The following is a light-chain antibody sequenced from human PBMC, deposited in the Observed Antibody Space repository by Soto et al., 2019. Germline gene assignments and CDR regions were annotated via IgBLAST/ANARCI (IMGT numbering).Light chain of an antibody. V-gene: IGKV3-15*01. Sequence: ESVLTQSPGTLALSPGERATLSCRASQSVSSSYLAWYQQKPGQAPSLLIYGASTRATGIPARFSGTGSGTEFTLTISSLQSEDFALYYCQKYNDWPLTFGQGTKVDIK. CDR2: GAS. CDR1: QSVSSSY. CDR3: QKYNDWPLT. J-gene: IGKJ1*01.